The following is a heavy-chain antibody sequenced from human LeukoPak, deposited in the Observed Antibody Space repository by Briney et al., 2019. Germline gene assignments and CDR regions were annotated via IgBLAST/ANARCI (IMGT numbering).Heavy chain of an antibody. CDR2: INSDGSSI. CDR1: GFTFSSYW. D-gene: IGHD5-12*01. J-gene: IGHJ4*02. CDR3: AREGRVSGYDFDC. Sequence: GGSLRLSCAASGFTFSSYWMHWVRQAPGKGLMWVSRINSDGSSITYADSVKGRFTISRNNAKNTLYLQMNSLRVEDTAVYYCAREGRVSGYDFDCWGQGTLVTVSS. V-gene: IGHV3-74*03.